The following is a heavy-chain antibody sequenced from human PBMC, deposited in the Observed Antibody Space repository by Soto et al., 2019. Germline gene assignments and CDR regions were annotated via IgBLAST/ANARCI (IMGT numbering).Heavy chain of an antibody. CDR2: ISYDGSDK. Sequence: WGSLRLSCAASGFTFSSYAMHWVRQAPGKGLEWVALISYDGSDKDYADSVKGRFTISRDNSRNTLFLQMNSLRAEDTAVYYCASDSPRYYYDSNQDSWGQGILVTVSS. V-gene: IGHV3-30-3*01. CDR3: ASDSPRYYYDSNQDS. J-gene: IGHJ4*02. CDR1: GFTFSSYA. D-gene: IGHD3-22*01.